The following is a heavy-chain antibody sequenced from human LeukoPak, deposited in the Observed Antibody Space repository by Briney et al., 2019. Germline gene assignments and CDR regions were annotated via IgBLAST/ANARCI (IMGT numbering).Heavy chain of an antibody. D-gene: IGHD3-3*02. CDR3: ARVGDHFHWYLDL. Sequence: GGSLTLSCAASGFSVSLNYMNWVRQAPGKGPGWDSILYSGSDTYYADSVKGRFTISRDSSKNMLFLHMNSLRAEDTAVYYCARVGDHFHWYLDLWGRGTLVTVSS. CDR1: GFSVSLNY. CDR2: LYSGSDT. V-gene: IGHV3-53*01. J-gene: IGHJ2*01.